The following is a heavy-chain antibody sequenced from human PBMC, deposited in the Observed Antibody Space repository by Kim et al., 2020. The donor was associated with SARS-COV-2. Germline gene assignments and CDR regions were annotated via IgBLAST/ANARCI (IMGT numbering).Heavy chain of an antibody. CDR1: GGTFTSYA. CDR3: AKAGAAAGTPSSFDY. D-gene: IGHD6-13*01. V-gene: IGHV1-69*13. CDR2: IIPIFGTA. J-gene: IGHJ4*02. Sequence: SVKVSCKASGGTFTSYAISWVRQAPGQGLEWMGGIIPIFGTANYAQKFQGRVTITADESTSTAYMELSSLRSDDTAVYYCAKAGAAAGTPSSFDYWGQGALVTVSS.